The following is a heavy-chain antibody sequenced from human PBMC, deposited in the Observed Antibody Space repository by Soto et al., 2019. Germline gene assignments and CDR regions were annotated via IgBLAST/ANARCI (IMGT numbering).Heavy chain of an antibody. CDR1: GFTFSSYE. CDR3: ARVSFGELAAFDV. J-gene: IGHJ3*01. Sequence: GGSLRLSCAASGFTFSSYEMNWVRKAPGKGLEWVSYITSSGTTKYYADSVKGRFTISRDNTKNSIYLQMYSLRAEDTAIYYCARVSFGELAAFDVWGQGTMVTVSS. V-gene: IGHV3-48*03. CDR2: ITSSGTTK. D-gene: IGHD3-10*01.